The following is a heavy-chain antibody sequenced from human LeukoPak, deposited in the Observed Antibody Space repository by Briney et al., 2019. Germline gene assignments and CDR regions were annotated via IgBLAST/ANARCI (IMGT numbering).Heavy chain of an antibody. V-gene: IGHV1-2*02. CDR3: AREGNIRFLEWLLFNNWFDP. D-gene: IGHD3-3*01. CDR2: MNPNSGGT. J-gene: IGHJ5*02. Sequence: ASVKVSCKASGYTFTSYDINWVRQATGQGLEWMGWMNPNSGGTNYAQKFQGRVTMTRDTSISTAYMELSRLRSDDTAVYYCAREGNIRFLEWLLFNNWFDPWGQGTLVTVSS. CDR1: GYTFTSYD.